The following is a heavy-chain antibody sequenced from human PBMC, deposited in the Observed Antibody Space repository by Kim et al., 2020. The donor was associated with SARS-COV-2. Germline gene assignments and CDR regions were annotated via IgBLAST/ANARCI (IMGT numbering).Heavy chain of an antibody. Sequence: SARYYVDSVKGRINVSRDNAKNLLFLKMNSLRAEDTAVYYCASGGWIDYWGQGTLVTVSS. D-gene: IGHD6-19*01. CDR2: SAR. J-gene: IGHJ4*02. CDR3: ASGGWIDY. V-gene: IGHV3-7*03.